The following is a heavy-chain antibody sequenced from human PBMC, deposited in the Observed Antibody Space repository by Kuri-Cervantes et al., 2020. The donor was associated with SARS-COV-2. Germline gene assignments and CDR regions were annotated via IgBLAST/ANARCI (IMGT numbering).Heavy chain of an antibody. D-gene: IGHD3-22*01. CDR1: GYSFTSYW. V-gene: IGHV5-51*01. J-gene: IGHJ3*02. Sequence: GGSLRLSCKGSGYSFTSYWIGWVRQMPGKCLEWMGIIYPGDSNTRYSPSFQGQVTISADKSISTAYLQWSSLKASDTAMYYCARPLYYYDSSGYPGSVVAFDIWGQGTMVTVSS. CDR2: IYPGDSNT. CDR3: ARPLYYYDSSGYPGSVVAFDI.